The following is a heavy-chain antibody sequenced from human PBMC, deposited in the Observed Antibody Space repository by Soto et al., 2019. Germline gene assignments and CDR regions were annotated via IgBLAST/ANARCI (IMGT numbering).Heavy chain of an antibody. Sequence: QLQLQESGPGLVKPSETLSLICTVSGVSLNSTDYYWGWIRQPPGEGLEWIGSVYWSGATDYNPSLESRVTISVDRPKRQFSLRLTSVTAADTAVYYCAAGGYYWGQGRLVTVSS. V-gene: IGHV4-39*01. J-gene: IGHJ4*02. CDR1: GVSLNSTDYY. CDR3: AAGGYY. D-gene: IGHD3-10*01. CDR2: VYWSGAT.